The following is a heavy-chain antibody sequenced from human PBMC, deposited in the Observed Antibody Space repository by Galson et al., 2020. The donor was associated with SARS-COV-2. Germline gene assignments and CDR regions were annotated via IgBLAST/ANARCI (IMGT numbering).Heavy chain of an antibody. V-gene: IGHV3-21*01. CDR3: ASVSVADYYYYYGMDV. Sequence: GGSLRLSCAASGFTFSSYSMNWVRQAPGKGLEWVSSISSSSSYIYYADSVKGRFTIFRDNAKNSLYLQMNSLRAEDTAVYYCASVSVADYYYYYGMDVWGQGTTVTVSS. CDR1: GFTFSSYS. CDR2: ISSSSSYI. J-gene: IGHJ6*02. D-gene: IGHD6-19*01.